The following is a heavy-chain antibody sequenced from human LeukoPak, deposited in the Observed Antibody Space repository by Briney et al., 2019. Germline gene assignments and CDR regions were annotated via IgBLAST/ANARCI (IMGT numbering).Heavy chain of an antibody. CDR2: ISSSGSTI. J-gene: IGHJ6*02. D-gene: IGHD3-3*01. CDR1: GFTFSDYY. V-gene: IGHV3-11*01. Sequence: GGSLRLSCAASGFTFSDYYMSWIRQAPGKGLEWVSYISSSGSTIYYADSVKGRFTISRDNAKNSLYLQMNSLRAEDTAVYYCARDYDFWSGYYYGMDVWGQGTTVTVSS. CDR3: ARDYDFWSGYYYGMDV.